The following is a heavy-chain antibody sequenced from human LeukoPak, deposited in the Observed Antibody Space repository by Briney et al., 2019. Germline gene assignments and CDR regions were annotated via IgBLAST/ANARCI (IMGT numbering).Heavy chain of an antibody. Sequence: GGSLRLSCAASGFTFSSYGMHWVRQAPGKGLEWVAVIWYDGSNKYYADSVKGRFTISRDNSKNTLYLQMNSLRAEDTAVYYCARVDSSVTMVRGVFLVPRGGALDIWGQGTMVTVSS. V-gene: IGHV3-33*01. J-gene: IGHJ3*02. CDR1: GFTFSSYG. CDR3: ARVDSSVTMVRGVFLVPRGGALDI. D-gene: IGHD3-10*01. CDR2: IWYDGSNK.